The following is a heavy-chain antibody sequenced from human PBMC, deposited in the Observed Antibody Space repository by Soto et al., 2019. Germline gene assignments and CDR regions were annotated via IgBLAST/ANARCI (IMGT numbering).Heavy chain of an antibody. Sequence: ASVKVCCKASGYTLTGYYMHWVRHAQGQGLEWMGWINPNSGGTNYAQKFQGWVTMTRDTSISTAYMELSRLRSDDTAVYYCARGYLWFGESLDIWGQGTMVTVSS. V-gene: IGHV1-2*04. CDR2: INPNSGGT. CDR3: ARGYLWFGESLDI. CDR1: GYTLTGYY. D-gene: IGHD3-10*01. J-gene: IGHJ3*02.